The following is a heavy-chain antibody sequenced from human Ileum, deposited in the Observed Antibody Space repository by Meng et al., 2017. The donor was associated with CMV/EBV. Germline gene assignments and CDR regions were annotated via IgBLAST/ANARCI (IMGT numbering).Heavy chain of an antibody. V-gene: IGHV3-30*04. Sequence: GESLKISCAASGFTFRSYAMHWVRQAPGKGLEWVATTSYDGNNKYYADSVKGRFTISRDNSKNTLYLQMNSLRAEDTAVYYCAREDFSSTWPYYYYYGMDVWGQGTTVTV. J-gene: IGHJ6*02. D-gene: IGHD6-13*01. CDR1: GFTFRSYA. CDR2: TSYDGNNK. CDR3: AREDFSSTWPYYYYYGMDV.